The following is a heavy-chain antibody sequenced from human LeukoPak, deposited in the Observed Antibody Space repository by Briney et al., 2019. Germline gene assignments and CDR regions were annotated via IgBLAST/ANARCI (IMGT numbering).Heavy chain of an antibody. Sequence: PSETLSLTCAVSGGSISSSNWWSWVRQPPGKGLEWIGEIYHSGSTNYNPSLKSRVTISVDTSKNQFSLKLSSVTAADTAVYYCARVNGDDFWSGYWYYYGMDVWGQGTTVTVSS. CDR2: IYHSGST. J-gene: IGHJ6*02. CDR1: GGSISSSNW. CDR3: ARVNGDDFWSGYWYYYGMDV. V-gene: IGHV4-4*02. D-gene: IGHD3-3*01.